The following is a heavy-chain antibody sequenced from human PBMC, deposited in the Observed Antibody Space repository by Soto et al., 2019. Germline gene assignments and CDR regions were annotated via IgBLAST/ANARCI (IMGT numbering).Heavy chain of an antibody. CDR2: INPSGGST. Sequence: QVQLVQSGAEVKKPGASVKVSCKASGYTFTRYYIHWVRQAPGQGLEWMGIINPSGGSTSYAQKFQGRVTMTRDTSTSTVYMELSSLRSEDTAVYYCARGDNILPGYYKASFDYWGQGTLVTVSS. V-gene: IGHV1-46*01. D-gene: IGHD3-9*01. CDR3: ARGDNILPGYYKASFDY. CDR1: GYTFTRYY. J-gene: IGHJ4*02.